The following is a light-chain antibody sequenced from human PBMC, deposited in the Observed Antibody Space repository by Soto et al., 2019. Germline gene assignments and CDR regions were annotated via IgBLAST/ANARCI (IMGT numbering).Light chain of an antibody. CDR3: QQRTNWPPNT. CDR2: DAS. CDR1: QSVSSY. V-gene: IGKV3-11*01. J-gene: IGKJ4*01. Sequence: EIVLTQSPATLSLSPGERATLSCRASQSVSSYLAWYQQKPGQAPRLLIYDASNRATGIPARFSGSGSGTDFTLTISCLEPEDFAVYYCQQRTNWPPNTFGGGTKVEIK.